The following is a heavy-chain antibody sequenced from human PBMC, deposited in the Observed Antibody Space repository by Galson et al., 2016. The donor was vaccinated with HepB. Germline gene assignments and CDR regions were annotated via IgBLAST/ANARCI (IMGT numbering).Heavy chain of an antibody. CDR3: AKKSPGKELSPPDY. D-gene: IGHD1-26*01. J-gene: IGHJ4*02. V-gene: IGHV3-30*18. Sequence: SLRLSCAASGFTFSIYGMHWIRQAPGKGLEWVATTSSDESVKHYADPVQDRFTISKDNFKNTLYLQMNSLRAEDTAVYYCAKKSPGKELSPPDYWGQGTLVTVSS. CDR2: TSSDESVK. CDR1: GFTFSIYG.